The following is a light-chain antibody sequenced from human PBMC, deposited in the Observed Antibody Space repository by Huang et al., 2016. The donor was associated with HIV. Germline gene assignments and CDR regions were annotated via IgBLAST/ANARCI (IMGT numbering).Light chain of an antibody. J-gene: IGKJ1*01. Sequence: DNVLTQSPATLSLSPGERATLSCRAGQSVGSYLAWYQQTPGQAPRLLVSDASHRATGIPARFSGSGSGTDFTLTISSLEPEDFAVYYCHQHSSWPGTFGQGTRVEIK. V-gene: IGKV3-11*01. CDR1: QSVGSY. CDR2: DAS. CDR3: HQHSSWPGT.